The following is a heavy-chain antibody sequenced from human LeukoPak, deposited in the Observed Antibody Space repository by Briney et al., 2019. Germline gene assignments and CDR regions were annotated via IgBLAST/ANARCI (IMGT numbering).Heavy chain of an antibody. J-gene: IGHJ4*02. CDR3: AGRAGAYSHPYDY. Sequence: PGGSLRLSCAASGFTFSSYWMSWVRQAPGKGLEWVSFIYSDNTHYSDSVKGRFTISRDNSKNTLYLQMNSLRAEDTAVYYCAGRAGAYSHPYDYWGQGTLVTVSS. V-gene: IGHV3-53*01. D-gene: IGHD4/OR15-4a*01. CDR2: IYSDNT. CDR1: GFTFSSYW.